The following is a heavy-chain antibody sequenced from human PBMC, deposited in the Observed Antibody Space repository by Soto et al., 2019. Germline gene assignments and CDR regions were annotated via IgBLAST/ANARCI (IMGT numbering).Heavy chain of an antibody. CDR1: GFTFSSYG. D-gene: IGHD6-6*01. V-gene: IGHV3-30*18. J-gene: IGHJ4*02. Sequence: QVQLVESGGGVVQPGRSLRLSCAASGFTFSSYGMHWVRQAPGKGLEWVAVISYDGSNKYYADSVKGRFTISRDNSKNTLYLQMNSLRAEDTAVYYFAKDFSSSSYFDYWGQGTLVTVSS. CDR2: ISYDGSNK. CDR3: AKDFSSSSYFDY.